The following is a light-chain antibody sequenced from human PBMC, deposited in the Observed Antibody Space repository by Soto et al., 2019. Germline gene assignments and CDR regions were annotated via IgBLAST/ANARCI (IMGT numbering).Light chain of an antibody. CDR1: QSVPKNY. CDR2: DAS. J-gene: IGKJ1*01. Sequence: EIVLTQSPGTLSLSPGDRATLSCRASQSVPKNYLAWYQQEPGQAPRLLIYDASSRPTGIPDRFSGSGSGTDFTLTISRLEPEDFAGYYCHQYASAPQTFGQGTKVEIK. V-gene: IGKV3-20*01. CDR3: HQYASAPQT.